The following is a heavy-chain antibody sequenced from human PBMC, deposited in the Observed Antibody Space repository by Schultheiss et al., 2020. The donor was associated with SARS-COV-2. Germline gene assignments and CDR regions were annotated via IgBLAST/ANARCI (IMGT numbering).Heavy chain of an antibody. CDR1: GGSISSGGYY. J-gene: IGHJ3*02. V-gene: IGHV4-31*03. CDR2: IYYSGST. Sequence: SETLSLTCTVSGGSISSGGYYWSWIRQHPGKGLEWIGYIYYSGSTYYNPSLKSRVTISVDTSKNQFSLKLSSVTAADTAVYYCARDARILTGYDAFDIWGQGKMVTVSS. CDR3: ARDARILTGYDAFDI. D-gene: IGHD3-9*01.